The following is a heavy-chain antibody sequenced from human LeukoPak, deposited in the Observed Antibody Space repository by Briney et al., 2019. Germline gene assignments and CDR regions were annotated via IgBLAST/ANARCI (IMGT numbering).Heavy chain of an antibody. J-gene: IGHJ6*02. V-gene: IGHV4-39*01. CDR2: IYYSGST. CDR3: ARLYSGWYDPWTRNDYGMDV. D-gene: IGHD6-19*01. CDR1: GGSISSSSYY. Sequence: PSETLSLTCTVSGGSISSSSYYWGWIRQPPGKGLEWIGSIYYSGSTYYNPSLKSRVTISVDTSKNQFSLKLSSVTAADTAVYYCARLYSGWYDPWTRNDYGMDVWGQGTTVTVSS.